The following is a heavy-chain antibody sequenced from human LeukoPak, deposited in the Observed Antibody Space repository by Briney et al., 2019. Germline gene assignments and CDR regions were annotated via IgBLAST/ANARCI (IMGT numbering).Heavy chain of an antibody. CDR3: AKACLELVDYYGMDV. CDR1: GFTFDDYA. J-gene: IGHJ6*02. D-gene: IGHD1-7*01. V-gene: IGHV3-9*01. Sequence: SRSLRLSCAASGFTFDDYAMHWVRQAPGKGLEWVSGISWNSGSIGYADSVKGRFTISRDNAKNSLYLQMNSLRAEDTALYYCAKACLELVDYYGMDVWGQGTTVTVSS. CDR2: ISWNSGSI.